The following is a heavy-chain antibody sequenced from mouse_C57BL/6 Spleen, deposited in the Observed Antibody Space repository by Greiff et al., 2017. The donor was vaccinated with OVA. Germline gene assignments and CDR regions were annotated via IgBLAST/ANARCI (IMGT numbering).Heavy chain of an antibody. V-gene: IGHV5-9*01. CDR3: ARDGSSFGFYAMDY. CDR1: GFTFSSYT. Sequence: EVKLVESGGGLVKPGGSLKLSCAASGFTFSSYTMSWVRQTPEKRLEWVATISGGGGNTYYPDSVKGRFTISRDNAKNTLYLQMSSLRSEDTALYYCARDGSSFGFYAMDYWGQGTTLTVSS. CDR2: ISGGGGNT. D-gene: IGHD1-1*01. J-gene: IGHJ2*01.